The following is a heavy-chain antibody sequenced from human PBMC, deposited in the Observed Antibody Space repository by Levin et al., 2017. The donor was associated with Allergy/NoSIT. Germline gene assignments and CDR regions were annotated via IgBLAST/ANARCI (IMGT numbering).Heavy chain of an antibody. CDR2: INHSGST. CDR1: GGSFSGYY. Sequence: PSETLSLTCAVYGGSFSGYYWSWIRQPPGKGLEWIGEINHSGSTNYNPSLKSRVTISVDTSKNQFSLKLSSVTAADTAVYYCARRGIYMLMGGMDVWGQGTTVTVSS. CDR3: ARRGIYMLMGGMDV. D-gene: IGHD5-12*01. J-gene: IGHJ6*02. V-gene: IGHV4-34*01.